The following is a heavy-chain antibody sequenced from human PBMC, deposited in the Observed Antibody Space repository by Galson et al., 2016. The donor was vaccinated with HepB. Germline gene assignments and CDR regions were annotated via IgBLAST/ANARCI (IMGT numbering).Heavy chain of an antibody. CDR1: GFTFSSHA. J-gene: IGHJ4*02. V-gene: IGHV3-23*01. CDR3: AKGYGLFDY. Sequence: SLRLSCAASGFTFSSHAITWVRQAPGMGLEWVSAVSGNGGSSNYAESVKGRFTVSRDNSKNALYVQMNSLRAEDTAVYYCAKGYGLFDYWGQGTLVTVSS. D-gene: IGHD6-13*01. CDR2: VSGNGGSS.